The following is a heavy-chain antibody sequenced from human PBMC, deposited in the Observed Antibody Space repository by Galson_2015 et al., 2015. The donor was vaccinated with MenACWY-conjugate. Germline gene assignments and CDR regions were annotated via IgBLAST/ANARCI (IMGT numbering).Heavy chain of an antibody. J-gene: IGHJ4*02. CDR1: GFTFNTYW. V-gene: IGHV3-74*01. D-gene: IGHD1-26*01. CDR3: AKTRGASFYFDS. Sequence: SLRLSCAASGFTFNTYWMHWVRQAPGKGLVGVSRINPGGSSTTYADSVKDRFTISRDNAKNTLYLQMNSLRPEDTAVFYCAKTRGASFYFDSWGQGTLVTVSS. CDR2: INPGGSST.